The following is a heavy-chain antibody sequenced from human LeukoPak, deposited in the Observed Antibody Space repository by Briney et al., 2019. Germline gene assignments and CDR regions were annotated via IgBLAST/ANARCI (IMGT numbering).Heavy chain of an antibody. J-gene: IGHJ4*02. D-gene: IGHD5-18*01. CDR1: GFAFSSYE. CDR2: ISTSGSTI. V-gene: IGHV3-48*03. CDR3: ATDGPGYSFDH. Sequence: GGPLRLSCAASGFAFSSYEMNGVRQAPGKGREGVSCISTSGSTIHYADSVKGRFTISRDNASNSLYLQMHNLRAEDTAVYYCATDGPGYSFDHWGQGTLVTVSS.